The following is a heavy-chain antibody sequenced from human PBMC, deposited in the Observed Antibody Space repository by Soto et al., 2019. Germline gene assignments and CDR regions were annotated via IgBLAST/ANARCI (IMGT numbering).Heavy chain of an antibody. Sequence: ASVKVSCKDSVYTFNNYGVRWVRQDPGQGLEWMGWIGGYKGNTNYAQKLQGRVTLTTDTSTSTAYMELRSLRSDDTAVYYCAPHTLDTGMPSGYWGQGTLVTVSS. CDR1: VYTFNNYG. J-gene: IGHJ4*02. V-gene: IGHV1-18*01. D-gene: IGHD5-18*01. CDR2: IGGYKGNT. CDR3: APHTLDTGMPSGY.